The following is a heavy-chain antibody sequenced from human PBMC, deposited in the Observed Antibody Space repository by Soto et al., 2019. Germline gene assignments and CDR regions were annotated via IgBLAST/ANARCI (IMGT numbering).Heavy chain of an antibody. CDR2: MNPNSGNT. J-gene: IGHJ6*02. CDR1: GYTFTSYD. V-gene: IGHV1-8*01. D-gene: IGHD3-3*01. Sequence: ASVKVSCKASGYTFTSYDINWVRQATGQGLEWMGWMNPNSGNTGYAQKFQGRVTMTRNTSISTAYMELSSLRSEDTAVYYCARGRGGYYNFVYYYYGMDVCGQGTTVTVSS. CDR3: ARGRGGYYNFVYYYYGMDV.